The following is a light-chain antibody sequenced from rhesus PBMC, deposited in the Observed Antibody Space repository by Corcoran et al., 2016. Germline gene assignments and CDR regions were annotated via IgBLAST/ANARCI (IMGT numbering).Light chain of an antibody. V-gene: IGKV1-74*01. CDR1: ENVNNY. CDR2: KAS. CDR3: QHGYGTPYS. J-gene: IGKJ2*01. Sequence: DIQMTQSPSSLSASVGDRVTITCRASENVNNYLNWYQQKPGKAPKRLIYKASTLKSGVPSRFSGSGSGTDYIFTISSRQPEDFATYYCQHGYGTPYSFGQGTKVVIK.